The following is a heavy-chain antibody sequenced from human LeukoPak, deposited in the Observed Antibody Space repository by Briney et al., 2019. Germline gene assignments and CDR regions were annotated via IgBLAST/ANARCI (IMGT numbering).Heavy chain of an antibody. V-gene: IGHV3-48*03. CDR3: AELGITMIGGV. CDR2: ISSSGSTI. CDR1: GFTFSNYA. J-gene: IGHJ6*04. Sequence: GGSLRLSCAASGFTFSNYALNWVRQAPGKGLEWVSYISSSGSTIYYADSVKGRFTISRDNAKNSLYLQMNSLRAEDTAVYYCAELGITMIGGVWGKGTTVTISS. D-gene: IGHD3-10*02.